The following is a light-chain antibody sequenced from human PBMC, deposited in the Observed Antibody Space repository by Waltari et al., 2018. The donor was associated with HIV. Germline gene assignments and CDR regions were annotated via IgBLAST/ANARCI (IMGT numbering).Light chain of an antibody. CDR2: RDN. V-gene: IGLV3-9*01. Sequence: SYELPQPLSVSVALGQTARITCGGNNIASKNVHWYQQKPGQAPVLVIYRDNIRPSGIPERFSGSNSGNTAILSISRAQAEDEGDYYCQVWDSSTGVFGGGTNLTVL. CDR3: QVWDSSTGV. J-gene: IGLJ3*02. CDR1: NIASKN.